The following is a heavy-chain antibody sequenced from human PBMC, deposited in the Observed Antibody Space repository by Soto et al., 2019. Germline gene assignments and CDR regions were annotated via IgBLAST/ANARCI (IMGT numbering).Heavy chain of an antibody. V-gene: IGHV4-59*01. J-gene: IGHJ5*02. CDR2: IYYSGST. Sequence: SETLSLTCTVSGGSSSSYYWSWIRQPPGKGLEWIGYIYYSGSTNYNPSLKIRVTISVDTSKNQFSLKLSSVTAADTAVYYCARGGYSYGGSPQSVNWFDPWGQGTLVTGSS. CDR3: ARGGYSYGGSPQSVNWFDP. D-gene: IGHD5-18*01. CDR1: GGSSSSYY.